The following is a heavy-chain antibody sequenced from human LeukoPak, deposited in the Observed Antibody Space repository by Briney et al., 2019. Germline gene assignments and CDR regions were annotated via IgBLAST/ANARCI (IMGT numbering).Heavy chain of an antibody. CDR1: SFTFSSNP. CDR3: AKERQATTAFDS. V-gene: IGHV3-23*01. J-gene: IGHJ4*02. D-gene: IGHD4-17*01. Sequence: GGSLRLSCAASSFTFSSNPMAWVRQAPGRGLEWVSLISGSGDKTYYADSVKGRFTISRDNSKNTLYLQMSSLRVGDTAVYYCAKERQATTAFDSWGQGTLVTVSS. CDR2: ISGSGDKT.